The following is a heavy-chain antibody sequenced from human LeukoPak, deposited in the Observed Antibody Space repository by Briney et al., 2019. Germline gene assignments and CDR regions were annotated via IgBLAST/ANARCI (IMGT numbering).Heavy chain of an antibody. CDR3: AREDRGYYWRDNWFDP. Sequence: GGSLRLSCAASGFTFSSYGMHWVRQAPGKGLEWVAVIWYDGSNKYYADSMKGRFTISRDNSKNTLYLQMNSLRAEDTAVYYCAREDRGYYWRDNWFDPWGQGTLVTVSS. J-gene: IGHJ5*02. V-gene: IGHV3-33*01. D-gene: IGHD3-22*01. CDR2: IWYDGSNK. CDR1: GFTFSSYG.